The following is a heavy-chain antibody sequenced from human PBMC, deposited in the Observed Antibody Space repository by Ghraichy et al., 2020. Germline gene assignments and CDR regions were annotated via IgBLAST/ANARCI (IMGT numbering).Heavy chain of an antibody. CDR1: GDSISSYY. CDR2: IHYSGST. J-gene: IGHJ4*02. CDR3: ARHRGGGGKDYFDH. V-gene: IGHV4-59*08. Sequence: SQTLSLTCIVSGDSISSYYWSWIRQPPGKGLEWIGYIHYSGSTNSSPSLKSRVTISVDMSKNQFSLKLSSVTAADTAVYYCARHRGGGGKDYFDHWGQGTLATVSS. D-gene: IGHD4-23*01.